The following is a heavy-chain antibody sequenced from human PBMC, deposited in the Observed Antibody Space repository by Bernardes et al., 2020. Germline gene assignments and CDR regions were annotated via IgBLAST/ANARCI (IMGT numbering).Heavy chain of an antibody. V-gene: IGHV3-23*01. CDR2: ISGSGGST. Sequence: GSLRLSCVVSGLTFSSHAMNWVRQAPGKGLEWVSVISGSGGSTYYADSVKGRFTISRDNAKDSLYLQMNSLRAEDTAVYYCARYGGNYRFDYWGQGTLVTVSS. CDR3: ARYGGNYRFDY. CDR1: GLTFSSHA. J-gene: IGHJ4*02. D-gene: IGHD1-26*01.